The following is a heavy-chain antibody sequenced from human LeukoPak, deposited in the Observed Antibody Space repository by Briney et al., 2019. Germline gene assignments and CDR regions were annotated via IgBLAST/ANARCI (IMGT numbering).Heavy chain of an antibody. J-gene: IGHJ4*02. D-gene: IGHD3-3*01. CDR2: FDPEDGET. Sequence: ASVKVSCKASGGTFSSYAINWVRQAPGQGLEWMGGFDPEDGETIYAQKFQGRVTMTEDTSTDTAYMELSSLRSEDTAVYYCATDLELFDYWGQGTLVTVSS. CDR3: ATDLELFDY. CDR1: GGTFSSYA. V-gene: IGHV1-24*01.